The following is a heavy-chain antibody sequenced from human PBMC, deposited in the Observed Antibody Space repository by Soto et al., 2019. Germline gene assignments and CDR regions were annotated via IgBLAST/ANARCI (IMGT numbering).Heavy chain of an antibody. D-gene: IGHD3-10*01. CDR1: GFTFSSYG. CDR3: ARDRERFGELYYYYGMDV. CDR2: IWYDGSNK. V-gene: IGHV3-33*01. Sequence: QVQLVESGGGVVQPGRSLRLSCAASGFTFSSYGMHRVRQAPGKGLEWVAVIWYDGSNKYYADSVKGRFTISRDNSKNTLYLQMNSLRAEDTAVYYCARDRERFGELYYYYGMDVWGQGTTVTVSS. J-gene: IGHJ6*02.